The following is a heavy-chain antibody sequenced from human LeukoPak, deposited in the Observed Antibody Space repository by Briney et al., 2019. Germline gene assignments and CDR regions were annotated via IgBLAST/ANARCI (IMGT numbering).Heavy chain of an antibody. CDR3: ARYYYDSWALDY. V-gene: IGHV3-30*04. CDR2: ISYDGSNK. Sequence: PGGSLRLSCAASGFAFSSYAMHWVRQAPGKGLEWVAVISYDGSNKYYADSVKGRFTISRDNSKNTLYLQMNSLRAEDTAVYYCARYYYDSWALDYWGQGTLVTVSS. D-gene: IGHD3-22*01. CDR1: GFAFSSYA. J-gene: IGHJ4*02.